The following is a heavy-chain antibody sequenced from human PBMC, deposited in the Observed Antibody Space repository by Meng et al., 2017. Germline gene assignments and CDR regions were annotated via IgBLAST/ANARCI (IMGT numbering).Heavy chain of an antibody. J-gene: IGHJ3*02. D-gene: IGHD2-15*01. CDR3: ARRWRTSDPHDAFDI. CDR1: GFTFSDYY. V-gene: IGHV3-11*01. CDR2: ISSSGSTI. Sequence: GESLKISCAASGFTFSDYYMSWIRQAPGKGLEWVSYISSSGSTIYYADSVKGRFTISRDNAKNSLYLQMNSLRAEDTAVYYCARRWRTSDPHDAFDIWGQETMVTVSS.